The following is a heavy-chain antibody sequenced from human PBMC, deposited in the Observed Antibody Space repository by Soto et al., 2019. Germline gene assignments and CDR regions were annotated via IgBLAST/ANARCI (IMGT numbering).Heavy chain of an antibody. CDR1: GGSISSGDYY. D-gene: IGHD3-10*01. J-gene: IGHJ4*02. V-gene: IGHV4-31*03. CDR2: IYYSGST. CDR3: ATYGSGSYKPTTFDY. Sequence: TLSLPFTVSGGSISSGDYYWSFIRQHPGKGLEWIGYIYYSGSTYYNPSLKSRVTISVDTSKNQFSLKLTSVTAADTAVYYCATYGSGSYKPTTFDYWGQGTLVTVSS.